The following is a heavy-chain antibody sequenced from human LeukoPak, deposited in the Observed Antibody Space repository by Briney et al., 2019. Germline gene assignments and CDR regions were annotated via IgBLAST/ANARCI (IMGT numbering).Heavy chain of an antibody. J-gene: IGHJ4*02. CDR3: ARDLGGYNYGYSFDF. CDR2: IYTSGNT. D-gene: IGHD5-18*01. V-gene: IGHV4-4*07. Sequence: SETLSLTCTVSGGSISGYYWNWLRQPPGKGLEWIGRIYTSGNTNYNPSLKSRVTMSVDTSKNQFFLKLFSVTAADTAVYYCARDLGGYNYGYSFDFWGQGTLVTVSS. CDR1: GGSISGYY.